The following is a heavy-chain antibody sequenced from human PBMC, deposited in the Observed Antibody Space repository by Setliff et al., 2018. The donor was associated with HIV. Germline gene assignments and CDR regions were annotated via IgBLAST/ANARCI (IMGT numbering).Heavy chain of an antibody. CDR3: ARTAYYRDSSGYYSVAFDM. CDR2: IGTAGDT. D-gene: IGHD3-22*01. Sequence: SLKISCAASGFTFVNHDIEWVRQAPGKGLEWVSHIGTAGDTYYLDSVKGRFTISREDARNSGYLQMNSLRDDDTAAYFCARTAYYRDSSGYYSVAFDMWGPGTMVTVSS. J-gene: IGHJ3*02. CDR1: GFTFVNHD. V-gene: IGHV3-13*01.